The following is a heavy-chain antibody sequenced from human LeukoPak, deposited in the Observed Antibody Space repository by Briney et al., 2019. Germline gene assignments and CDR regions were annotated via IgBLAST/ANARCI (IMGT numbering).Heavy chain of an antibody. Sequence: PGGSLRLSCAASGFTFSSYGMSWVRQAPGKGLEWVSAISGSGGSTYYADSVKGRFAISRDNSKNTLYLQMNSLRAEDTAVYYCAREEDYFDSSGYYLSAFDIWGQGTMVTVSS. V-gene: IGHV3-23*01. D-gene: IGHD3-22*01. CDR3: AREEDYFDSSGYYLSAFDI. J-gene: IGHJ3*02. CDR1: GFTFSSYG. CDR2: ISGSGGST.